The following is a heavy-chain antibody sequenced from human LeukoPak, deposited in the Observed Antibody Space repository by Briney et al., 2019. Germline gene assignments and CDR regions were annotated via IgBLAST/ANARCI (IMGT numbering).Heavy chain of an antibody. J-gene: IGHJ4*02. CDR2: ISGSGGST. Sequence: PGGSLRLSCAVSGFTFSSYAMSWVRQAPGKGLEWVSAISGSGGSTYYADSVEGRFTISRDNSKNTLYLQMNSLRAEDTAVYYCAKAVGSPPYYFDYWGQGTLVTVSS. CDR3: AKAVGSPPYYFDY. CDR1: GFTFSSYA. V-gene: IGHV3-23*01.